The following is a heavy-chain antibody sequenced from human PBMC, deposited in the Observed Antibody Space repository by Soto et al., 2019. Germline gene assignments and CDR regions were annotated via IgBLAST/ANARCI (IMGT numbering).Heavy chain of an antibody. J-gene: IGHJ4*02. V-gene: IGHV3-33*01. CDR1: GFTFSSYG. D-gene: IGHD4-17*01. CDR2: IWYDGSNK. CDR3: ARVIADYGDSYYFDY. Sequence: GGSLRLSCAASGFTFSSYGMHWVRQAPGKGLEWVAVIWYDGSNKYYADSVKGRFTISRDNSKNTLYLQMNSLRAEDTAVYYCARVIADYGDSYYFDYWGQGTLVTVSS.